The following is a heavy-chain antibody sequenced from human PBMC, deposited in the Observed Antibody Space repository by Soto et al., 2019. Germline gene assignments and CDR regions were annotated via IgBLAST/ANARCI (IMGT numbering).Heavy chain of an antibody. D-gene: IGHD2-15*01. CDR1: GGSISSYY. CDR2: IYYSGST. Sequence: SETLSLTCTVSGGSISSYYWSWIRQPPGKGLEWIGYIYYSGSTNYNPSLKSRVTISVDTSKNQFSLKLSSVTAADTAVYYCARTNGGYCSGGSCYEKDYYYYYMDVWGKGTTVTVSS. J-gene: IGHJ6*03. V-gene: IGHV4-59*01. CDR3: ARTNGGYCSGGSCYEKDYYYYYMDV.